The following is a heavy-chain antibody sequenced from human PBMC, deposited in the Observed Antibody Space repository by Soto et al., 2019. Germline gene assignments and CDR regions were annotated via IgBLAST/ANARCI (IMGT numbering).Heavy chain of an antibody. CDR1: GGSISSYY. J-gene: IGHJ4*02. CDR3: ARHALNFSDFWSGSPLDY. D-gene: IGHD3-3*01. Sequence: QVQLQESGPGLVKPSETLSLTCTVSGGSISSYYWSWIRQPPGKGLEWIGYIYYSGSTNYNPSLKSRVTISVDTSKNQFSLKLSSVTAADTAVYYCARHALNFSDFWSGSPLDYWGQGTLVTVSS. CDR2: IYYSGST. V-gene: IGHV4-59*08.